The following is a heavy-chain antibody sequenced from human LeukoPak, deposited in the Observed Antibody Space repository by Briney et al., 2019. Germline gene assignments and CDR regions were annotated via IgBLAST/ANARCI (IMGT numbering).Heavy chain of an antibody. CDR1: GGTFSSYA. Sequence: ASMKVSCKASGGTFSSYAISWVRPAPGQGLAWMGRIIPILGIANYAQKFQGRVTITADKSTSTAYMELSSLRSEDTAVYYCARDLEVTAILVGNWFDPWGQGTLVTVSS. CDR2: IIPILGIA. J-gene: IGHJ5*02. CDR3: ARDLEVTAILVGNWFDP. V-gene: IGHV1-69*04. D-gene: IGHD2-21*02.